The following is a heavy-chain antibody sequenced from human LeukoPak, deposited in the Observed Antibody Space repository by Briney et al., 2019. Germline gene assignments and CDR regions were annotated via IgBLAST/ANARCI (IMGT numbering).Heavy chain of an antibody. CDR1: GGSISSYY. CDR3: ARVTMSKIDAFDI. J-gene: IGHJ3*02. V-gene: IGHV4-59*01. Sequence: SETLSLTCTVSGGSISSYYWSWIRQPPGKGLEWIGYIYYSGSTNYNPSLKSRVTISVDTSKNQFSLKLSSVTAADTAVYYCARVTMSKIDAFDIWGQGTMVTVPS. CDR2: IYYSGST. D-gene: IGHD3-10*02.